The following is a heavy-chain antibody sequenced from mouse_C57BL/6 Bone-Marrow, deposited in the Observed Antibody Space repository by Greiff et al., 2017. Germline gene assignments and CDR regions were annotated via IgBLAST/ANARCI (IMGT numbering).Heavy chain of an antibody. J-gene: IGHJ4*01. CDR2: IWTGGGT. V-gene: IGHV2-9-1*01. D-gene: IGHD1-1*01. CDR3: ARRGITTVVEGYYAMDY. Sequence: VHLVESGPGLVAPSQSLSITCTVSGFSLTSYAISWVRQPPGKGLEWLGVIWTGGGTNYNSALKSRLSISKDNSKSQVFLKMNSLQTDDTARYYCARRGITTVVEGYYAMDYWGQGTSGTVSS. CDR1: GFSLTSYA.